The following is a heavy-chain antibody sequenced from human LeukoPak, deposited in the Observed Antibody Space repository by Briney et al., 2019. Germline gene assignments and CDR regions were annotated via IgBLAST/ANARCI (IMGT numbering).Heavy chain of an antibody. J-gene: IGHJ5*02. CDR3: ARRGRYFDWLLPKNWFDP. V-gene: IGHV4-34*01. D-gene: IGHD3-9*01. CDR2: INHSGST. CDR1: GGSFSGDY. Sequence: SETLSLTCAVYGGSFSGDYWSWIRQPPGKGLEWIGEINHSGSTNYNPSLKSRVTISVDTSKNQFSLKLSSVTAADTAVYYCARRGRYFDWLLPKNWFDPWGQGTLVTVSS.